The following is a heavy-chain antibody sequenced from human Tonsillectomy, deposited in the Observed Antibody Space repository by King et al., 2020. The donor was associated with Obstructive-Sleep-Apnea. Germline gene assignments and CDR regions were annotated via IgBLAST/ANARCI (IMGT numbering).Heavy chain of an antibody. CDR1: GFNFSSFA. CDR2: TSYDGSNK. Sequence: VQLVESGGGVDQPGTSLRRSCVASGFNFSSFAMHWVRQAPGKGLEWVAVTSYDGSNKYFPDSVEGRFTISRDKSKSTLFLQMNSLRVDDTAIYYCARVRFLAWLKRGRPLDAFDVWGQGTVVTVSS. J-gene: IGHJ3*01. V-gene: IGHV3-30*04. D-gene: IGHD3-3*01. CDR3: ARVRFLAWLKRGRPLDAFDV.